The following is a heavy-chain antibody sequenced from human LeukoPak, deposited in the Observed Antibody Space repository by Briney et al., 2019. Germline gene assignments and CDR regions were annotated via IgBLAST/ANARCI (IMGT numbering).Heavy chain of an antibody. V-gene: IGHV4-59*12. CDR1: GDSISSYY. D-gene: IGHD2-21*01. CDR2: IYYTGST. Sequence: PSDTLSLTCTVSGDSISSYYWSWIRHPPGKGLEWIGCIYYTGSTNYNPSLERRVIISVDRSKSQLSLKLSAVTAADTAVYYCAREPTYSRFDSWGQGTLVTVSS. CDR3: AREPTYSRFDS. J-gene: IGHJ5*01.